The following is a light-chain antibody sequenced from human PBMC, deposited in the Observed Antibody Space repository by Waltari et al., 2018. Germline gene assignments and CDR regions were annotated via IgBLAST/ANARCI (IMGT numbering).Light chain of an antibody. V-gene: IGKV1-39*01. CDR3: QQSDSTPWT. CDR2: AAS. J-gene: IGKJ1*01. Sequence: DIQMTQSPSSLSASVGDRVTITCRASQSISSYLNWYQQKPGKAPKLLIDAASSLQSGVPSRFSGSGSGTDFTLTISSLQPEDFATYYCQQSDSTPWTFCQGTKVEIK. CDR1: QSISSY.